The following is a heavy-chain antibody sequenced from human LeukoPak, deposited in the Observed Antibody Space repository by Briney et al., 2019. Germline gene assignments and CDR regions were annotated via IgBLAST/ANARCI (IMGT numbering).Heavy chain of an antibody. CDR3: ARSTANAFDI. V-gene: IGHV3-74*03. CDR2: ISSDGSTT. J-gene: IGHJ3*02. D-gene: IGHD4-11*01. CDR1: GFSFSGYW. Sequence: GGSLRLSCAASGFSFSGYWLHWVRQAPGKGLVWVSRISSDGSTTTYADSVKGRFTISRDNAKNTLYLQINSLRAEDTAVYYCARSTANAFDIWGQGTMVTVSS.